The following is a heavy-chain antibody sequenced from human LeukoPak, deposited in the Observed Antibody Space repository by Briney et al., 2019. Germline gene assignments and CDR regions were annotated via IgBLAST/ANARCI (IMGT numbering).Heavy chain of an antibody. D-gene: IGHD3-16*02. CDR1: GFTFSSYS. Sequence: GGSLRLSCAASGFTFSSYSMNWVRQAPGKGLEWASSISSSSSYIYYADSVKGRFTISRDNAKNSLYLQMNSLRAEDTAVYYCLPMITFGGVIVNWGQGTLVTVSS. CDR2: ISSSSSYI. V-gene: IGHV3-21*01. CDR3: LPMITFGGVIVN. J-gene: IGHJ4*02.